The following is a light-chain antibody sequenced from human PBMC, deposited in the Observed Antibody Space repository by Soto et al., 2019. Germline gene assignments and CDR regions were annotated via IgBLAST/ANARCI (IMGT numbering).Light chain of an antibody. J-gene: IGKJ1*01. CDR2: GAS. CDR1: QSVSSSY. Sequence: EIVLRQSPGTLSLSPGERATISCRASQSVSSSYLAWYQQKPGQAPRLLIYGASSRATGIPDRFSGSGSGTDFTLTISRLEPEDFGVYYCQQYGSSPQTFGQGTTVDIK. CDR3: QQYGSSPQT. V-gene: IGKV3-20*01.